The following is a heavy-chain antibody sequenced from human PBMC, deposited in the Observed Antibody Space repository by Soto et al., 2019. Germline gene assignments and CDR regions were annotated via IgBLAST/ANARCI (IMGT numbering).Heavy chain of an antibody. D-gene: IGHD3-3*02. CDR3: AKELGVRVSQNYDY. Sequence: TGGSLRLSCAASGFTFSNFGMHRVRQAPGEGLEWVAVISHDGKVAYYAESVKGRFTISRDKSKNTLYLQMDSLRAEDTAVYYCAKELGVRVSQNYDYWGQGILVTVSS. CDR2: ISHDGKVA. V-gene: IGHV3-30*18. J-gene: IGHJ4*02. CDR1: GFTFSNFG.